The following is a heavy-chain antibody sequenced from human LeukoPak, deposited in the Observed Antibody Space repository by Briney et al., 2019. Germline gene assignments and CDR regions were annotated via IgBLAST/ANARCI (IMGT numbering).Heavy chain of an antibody. D-gene: IGHD1-26*01. J-gene: IGHJ4*02. CDR3: ARPTLRVSGSFHF. CDR1: GYTFTEYN. V-gene: IGHV1-2*02. Sequence: ASVKVSCKASGYTFTEYNIHWVRQAPGLGLEWMGWINPNSGGTNYAQKIQGRVTMTRDTSINTAYMEVSRLSSDDTAVYYCARPTLRVSGSFHFWGRGTLVTVSS. CDR2: INPNSGGT.